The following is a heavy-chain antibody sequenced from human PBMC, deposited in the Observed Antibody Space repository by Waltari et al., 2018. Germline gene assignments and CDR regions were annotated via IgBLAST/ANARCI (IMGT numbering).Heavy chain of an antibody. CDR3: ARQMTTASTWQTD. CDR1: GFSVSNNY. V-gene: IGHV3-53*04. D-gene: IGHD4-17*01. Sequence: EVQLVESGGGLAQPGGSLRLSCAVAGFSVSNNYMSWVRQAPGKGLELVSISYSGGSTYYADSVKGRFTSSRHSSKNTLYLQMNSLTVEDTAVYYCARQMTTASTWQTDWGQGTLITVSS. CDR2: SYSGGST. J-gene: IGHJ4*02.